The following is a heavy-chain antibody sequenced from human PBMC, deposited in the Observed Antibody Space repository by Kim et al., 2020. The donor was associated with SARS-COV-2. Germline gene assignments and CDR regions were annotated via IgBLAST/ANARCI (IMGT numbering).Heavy chain of an antibody. J-gene: IGHJ6*02. Sequence: SETLSLTCAVSGGSISSSNWWSWVRQPPGKGLEWIGEIYHSGSTNYNPSLKSRVTISVDKSKNQFSLKLSSVTAADTAVYYCARDALRGMGPYYYHYGMDVWGQGTTVTVSS. D-gene: IGHD3-10*01. CDR3: ARDALRGMGPYYYHYGMDV. CDR2: IYHSGST. V-gene: IGHV4-4*02. CDR1: GGSISSSNW.